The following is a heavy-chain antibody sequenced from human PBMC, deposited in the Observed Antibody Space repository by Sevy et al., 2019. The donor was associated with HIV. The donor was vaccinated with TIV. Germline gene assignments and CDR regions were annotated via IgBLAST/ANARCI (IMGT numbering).Heavy chain of an antibody. CDR3: ARGFEYSSSSIFDY. Sequence: GGSLRLSCAASGFTFSSCWMSWVRQAPGKGLEWVANIKQDGSEKYYVDSVKGRFTISRDNAKNSLYLQMNSLRAEDTAVYYCARGFEYSSSSIFDYWGQGTLVTVSS. CDR1: GFTFSSCW. D-gene: IGHD6-6*01. CDR2: IKQDGSEK. V-gene: IGHV3-7*01. J-gene: IGHJ4*02.